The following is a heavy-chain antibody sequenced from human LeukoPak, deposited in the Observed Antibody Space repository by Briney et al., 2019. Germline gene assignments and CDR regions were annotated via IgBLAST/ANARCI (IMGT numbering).Heavy chain of an antibody. J-gene: IGHJ4*02. CDR2: ISFHGTDT. Sequence: GTSLRLSCAASGFTFISYAIHWVRQAPGKGLEWVAVISFHGTDTFYADSVKGRFTISRDISKNTLYLQMNSLRAEDTAVYYCARGRDSAYDWWYLDYWGQGTVVTVSS. CDR3: ARGRDSAYDWWYLDY. V-gene: IGHV3-30*14. CDR1: GFTFISYA. D-gene: IGHD5-12*01.